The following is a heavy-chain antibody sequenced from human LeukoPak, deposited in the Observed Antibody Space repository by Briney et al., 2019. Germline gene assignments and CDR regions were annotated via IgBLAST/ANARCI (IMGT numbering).Heavy chain of an antibody. V-gene: IGHV1-46*01. Sequence: ASVKVSCKASGYTFTSYYMHWVRQAPGQGPEWMGIINPSGGSTSYAQKFQGRVTMTRDTSTSTVYMELSSLRPEDTAVYYCARGGSFGAYFGYWGQGTLVTVSS. CDR3: ARGGSFGAYFGY. CDR2: INPSGGST. J-gene: IGHJ4*02. CDR1: GYTFTSYY. D-gene: IGHD3-16*01.